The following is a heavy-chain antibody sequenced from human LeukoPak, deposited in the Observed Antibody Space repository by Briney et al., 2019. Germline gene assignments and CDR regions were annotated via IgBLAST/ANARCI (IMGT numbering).Heavy chain of an antibody. D-gene: IGHD3-22*01. Sequence: PGGSLRLSCAASGVTFSGSAVPWVRQAPGKGLEWVGRIRSKANTYATSYAASVEGRFTISRDDSENTAYLQMNSLKTEDTAVYYCTRQPFDSSGYSYYYFYMDVWGKGTTVTVSS. CDR3: TRQPFDSSGYSYYYFYMDV. J-gene: IGHJ6*03. CDR2: IRSKANTYAT. CDR1: GVTFSGSA. V-gene: IGHV3-73*01.